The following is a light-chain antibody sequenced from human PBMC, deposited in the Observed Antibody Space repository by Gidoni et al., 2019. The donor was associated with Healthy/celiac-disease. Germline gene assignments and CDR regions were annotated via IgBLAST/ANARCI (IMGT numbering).Light chain of an antibody. J-gene: IGKJ1*01. CDR2: GAA. Sequence: EIVMTQSPATLSVSPGERATLSSRASQSVSSNLAWYQQKPGQAPRPLIYGAATSATGIPARFSGSGSGTEFTLTISSLQSEDFAVYYCQQYNYWPPWTFGQGTKVEIK. CDR3: QQYNYWPPWT. CDR1: QSVSSN. V-gene: IGKV3-15*01.